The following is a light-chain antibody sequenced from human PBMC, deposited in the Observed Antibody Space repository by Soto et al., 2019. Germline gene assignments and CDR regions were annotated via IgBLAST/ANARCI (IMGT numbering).Light chain of an antibody. CDR2: AAF. V-gene: IGKV3-20*01. CDR3: QQYAYWPET. CDR1: QNVTSTY. J-gene: IGKJ1*01. Sequence: VLTQSPGTLSLSPGERASLSCRASQNVTSTYLAWYQQRPGQPPRLLIYAAFSRATGVPDRFSASGSGTNFTLAISSLQSEDFEVYYCQQYAYWPETFGQGTKVDIK.